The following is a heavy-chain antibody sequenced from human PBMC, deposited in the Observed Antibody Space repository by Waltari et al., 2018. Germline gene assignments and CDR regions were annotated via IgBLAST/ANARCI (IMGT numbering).Heavy chain of an antibody. V-gene: IGHV4-59*11. CDR3: ARNAKDDYGDYLFDY. Sequence: QVQLQESGPGLVKPSETLSLTCTVSGGSISSHYWSWIRQPPGKGLEWIGYIYYSGSTNYNPALKSRVTISVDTSKNQFSLKLSSVTAADTAVYYCARNAKDDYGDYLFDYWGQGTLVTVSS. J-gene: IGHJ4*02. D-gene: IGHD4-17*01. CDR1: GGSISSHY. CDR2: IYYSGST.